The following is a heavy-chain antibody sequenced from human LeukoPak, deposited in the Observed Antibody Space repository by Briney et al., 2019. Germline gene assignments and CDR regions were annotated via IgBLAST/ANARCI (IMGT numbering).Heavy chain of an antibody. J-gene: IGHJ4*02. Sequence: GGSLRLSCAASGFTFDDYAMHWVRQAPGKGLDWVSGISWNSGSIGYADSVKGRFTISRDNAKNSLYLQMNSLRAEDMALYYCAKDYGDYPTYYFDYWGQGTLVTVSS. CDR3: AKDYGDYPTYYFDY. CDR2: ISWNSGSI. V-gene: IGHV3-9*03. D-gene: IGHD4-17*01. CDR1: GFTFDDYA.